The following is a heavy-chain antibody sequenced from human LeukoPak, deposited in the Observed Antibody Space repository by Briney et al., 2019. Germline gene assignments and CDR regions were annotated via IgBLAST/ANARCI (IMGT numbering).Heavy chain of an antibody. D-gene: IGHD3-10*01. CDR1: GFTFSSYG. CDR2: IWYDGSNK. V-gene: IGHV3-33*06. CDR3: AKGAVRATSGDFDY. Sequence: GGSLRLSCAASGFTFSSYGMHWVRQAPGKGLEWVAVIWYDGSNKYYADSVKGRFTISRDNSKNTLYLQMNSLRAEDTAVYYCAKGAVRATSGDFDYWGQGTLVTVSS. J-gene: IGHJ4*02.